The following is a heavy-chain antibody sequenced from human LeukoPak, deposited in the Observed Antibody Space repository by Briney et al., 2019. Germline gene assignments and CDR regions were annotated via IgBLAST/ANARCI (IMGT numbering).Heavy chain of an antibody. CDR1: RFTFSDHA. Sequence: PGGSLRLSCAASRFTFSDHAMHGVRQAPGKGRKWVAVISNDGSNKYYVDSVEGRFTISRDNSKNTLYLQMNSLRAEDTAVYYCARSRSGGRGQSGYLDYWGQGTLVTVSS. CDR3: ARSRSGGRGQSGYLDY. D-gene: IGHD3-16*01. CDR2: ISNDGSNK. V-gene: IGHV3-30*01. J-gene: IGHJ4*02.